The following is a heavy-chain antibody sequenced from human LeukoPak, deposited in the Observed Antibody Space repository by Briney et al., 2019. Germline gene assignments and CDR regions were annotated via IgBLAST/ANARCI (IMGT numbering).Heavy chain of an antibody. Sequence: PSETLSLTCTVSGGSISSSNYYWGWIRQPPGKGLEWIGSIYYSGSTYYNPSLKSRVTISVDTSKNQFSLKLSSVTAADTAVYYCARLGMTTVAADYWGQGTLVTVSS. CDR3: ARLGMTTVAADY. CDR1: GGSISSSNYY. D-gene: IGHD4-23*01. CDR2: IYYSGST. V-gene: IGHV4-39*01. J-gene: IGHJ4*02.